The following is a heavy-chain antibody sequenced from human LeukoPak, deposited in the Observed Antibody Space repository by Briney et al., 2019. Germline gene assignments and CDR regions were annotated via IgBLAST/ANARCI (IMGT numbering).Heavy chain of an antibody. V-gene: IGHV3-7*01. Sequence: PGGSLRLSCAASGFTFSSYWMSWVRQAPGKGLEWVANIKQDGSEKYYVDSVKGRFTISRDNAKNSLYLQMNSLRAEDTAVYYCARDTDRTSHYDFWSGYHLNYWGQGTLVTVSS. D-gene: IGHD3-3*01. J-gene: IGHJ4*02. CDR2: IKQDGSEK. CDR1: GFTFSSYW. CDR3: ARDTDRTSHYDFWSGYHLNY.